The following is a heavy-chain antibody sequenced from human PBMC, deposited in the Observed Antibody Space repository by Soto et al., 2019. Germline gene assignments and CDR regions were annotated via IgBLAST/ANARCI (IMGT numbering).Heavy chain of an antibody. D-gene: IGHD3-9*01. CDR2: IYKRGTT. J-gene: IGHJ4*02. Sequence: EVQLVESGGGLIQPGGSLRLSCVVSGFSVDDNYMTWVRQAPGKGLEWVSVIYKRGTTYYADSVKGRFTISRDSSKNTLYLQMNNLRAEDTAVYYCARERTTTGYILAYWGQGTLVPVSS. CDR1: GFSVDDNY. CDR3: ARERTTTGYILAY. V-gene: IGHV3-53*01.